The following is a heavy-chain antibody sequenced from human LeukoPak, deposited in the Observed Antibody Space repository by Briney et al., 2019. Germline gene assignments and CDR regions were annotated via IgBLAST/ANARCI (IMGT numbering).Heavy chain of an antibody. CDR1: GYTFTSYA. CDR3: AREYIVVVTAIPDYYGMDV. V-gene: IGHV1-3*01. J-gene: IGHJ6*02. D-gene: IGHD2-21*02. Sequence: ASVKVSCKASGYTFTSYAMHWVRQAPGQRLEWTGWINAGNGNTKYSQKFQGRVTITRDTSASTAYMELSSLRSEDTAVYYCAREYIVVVTAIPDYYGMDVWGQGTTVTVSS. CDR2: INAGNGNT.